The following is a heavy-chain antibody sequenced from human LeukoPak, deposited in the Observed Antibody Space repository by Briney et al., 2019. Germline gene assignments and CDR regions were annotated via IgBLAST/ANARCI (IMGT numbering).Heavy chain of an antibody. Sequence: PSETLSLTCTVSGGSISSSSYYWGWIRQPPGKGLEWIGSIYYSGSTYYNPSLKSRVTISVDTSKNQFSLKLSSVTAADTAVYYCATSFGSYGVFDYWGQGTLVTVSS. D-gene: IGHD1-26*01. CDR2: IYYSGST. CDR3: ATSFGSYGVFDY. V-gene: IGHV4-39*07. J-gene: IGHJ4*02. CDR1: GGSISSSSYY.